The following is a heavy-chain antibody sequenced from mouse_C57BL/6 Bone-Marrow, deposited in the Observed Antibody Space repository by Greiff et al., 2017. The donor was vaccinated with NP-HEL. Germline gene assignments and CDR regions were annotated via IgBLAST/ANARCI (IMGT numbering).Heavy chain of an antibody. CDR1: GYAFTNYL. V-gene: IGHV1-54*01. Sequence: QVQLQQSGAELVRPGTSVKVSCKASGYAFTNYLIEWVKQRPGQGLEWIGVINPGSGGTNYNEKFKGKATLTADKSSSTAYMQLSSLTSEDSAVYFCARAGLWDAMDYWGQGTSVTVSS. CDR3: ARAGLWDAMDY. D-gene: IGHD3-3*01. CDR2: INPGSGGT. J-gene: IGHJ4*01.